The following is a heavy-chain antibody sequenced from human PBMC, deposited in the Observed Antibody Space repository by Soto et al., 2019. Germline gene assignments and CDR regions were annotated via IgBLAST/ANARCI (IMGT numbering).Heavy chain of an antibody. J-gene: IGHJ6*02. CDR2: TSSYNTDT. CDR3: ARGHGVIIGAMDV. Sequence: ASVKVSCKSSGYRFETYAMNWLRQAPGQGLEWMGWTSSYNTDTFYADKFQDRVSMTTGTSTGTAYMELRSLSSDDTAVYYCARGHGVIIGAMDVWGQGTAVTVS. CDR1: GYRFETYA. D-gene: IGHD3-3*01. V-gene: IGHV1-18*01.